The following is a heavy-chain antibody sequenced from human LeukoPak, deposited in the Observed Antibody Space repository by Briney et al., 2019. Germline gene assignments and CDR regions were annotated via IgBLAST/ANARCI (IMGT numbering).Heavy chain of an antibody. CDR1: GGSFSGYY. CDR2: INHRGST. D-gene: IGHD2-15*01. J-gene: IGHJ6*02. Sequence: SETLSLTCAVYGGSFSGYYWSWIRQPPGKGLEWIGEINHRGSTNYNPSLKSRVTISVDTSKNQFSLKLSSVTAADTAVYYCARDGYCSGGSCYSRFIYYYYGMDVWGQGTTVTVSS. CDR3: ARDGYCSGGSCYSRFIYYYYGMDV. V-gene: IGHV4-34*01.